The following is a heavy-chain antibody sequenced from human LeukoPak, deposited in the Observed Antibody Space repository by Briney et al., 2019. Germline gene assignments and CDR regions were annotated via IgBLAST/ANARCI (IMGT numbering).Heavy chain of an antibody. CDR1: GFTFSSYW. J-gene: IGHJ4*02. Sequence: GGSLRLSCAASGFTFSSYWMSWVRQAPGKGLEWVANINQDGSEKYYVDSVKGRFTMSRDNAKNSLYLQMNSLRAEDTAVYYCAIGFDANQFDYWGQGTLVTASS. CDR3: AIGFDANQFDY. CDR2: INQDGSEK. D-gene: IGHD3-9*01. V-gene: IGHV3-7*01.